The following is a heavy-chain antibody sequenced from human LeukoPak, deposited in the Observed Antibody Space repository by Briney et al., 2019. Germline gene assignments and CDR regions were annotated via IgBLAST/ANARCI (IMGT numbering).Heavy chain of an antibody. J-gene: IGHJ4*02. CDR3: ARLYCGSTSCFDY. V-gene: IGHV1-69*04. CDR1: GGTFSSYA. CDR2: IIPIFGIA. Sequence: SVKVSCKASGGTFSSYAISWVRQAPGQGLEWMGRIIPIFGIANYAQKFQGRVTITADKSTSTAYMELSSLRSEDTAVYYCARLYCGSTSCFDYWGQGTLVTVSS. D-gene: IGHD2-2*01.